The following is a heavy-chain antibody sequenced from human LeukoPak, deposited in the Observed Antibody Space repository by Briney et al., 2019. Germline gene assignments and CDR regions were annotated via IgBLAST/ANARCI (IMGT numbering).Heavy chain of an antibody. CDR3: ARDGCGSSGYQGGYYYYGMDV. J-gene: IGHJ6*02. CDR2: FDPEDGET. Sequence: ASVKVSCKVSGYTLTELSMHWVRQAPGKGLEWMGGFDPEDGETIYAQKFQGKVTMTEDTSTDTAYMELSSLRSEDTAVYYCARDGCGSSGYQGGYYYYGMDVWGQGTTVTVSS. D-gene: IGHD3-22*01. CDR1: GYTLTELS. V-gene: IGHV1-24*01.